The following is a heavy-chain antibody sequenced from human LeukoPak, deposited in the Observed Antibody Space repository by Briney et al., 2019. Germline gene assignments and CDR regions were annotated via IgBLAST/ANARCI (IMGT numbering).Heavy chain of an antibody. V-gene: IGHV3-30*04. D-gene: IGHD3-10*01. CDR3: ARGDLHYYDSTRRGLDI. CDR1: GFTFSSYA. Sequence: GGSLRLSCAASGFTFSSYAMHWVRQAPGKGPYWVAVISFDGSNKYYTDSVKGRFTISRDNSKNTLYLQMNSLRPEDTAVYYCARGDLHYYDSTRRGLDIWGQGTMVTVSS. J-gene: IGHJ3*02. CDR2: ISFDGSNK.